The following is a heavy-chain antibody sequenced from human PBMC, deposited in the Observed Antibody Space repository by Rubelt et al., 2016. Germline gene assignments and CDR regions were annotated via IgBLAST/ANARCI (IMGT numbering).Heavy chain of an antibody. Sequence: EVQLVESGGGLVQPGGSLRLSCAGSGFTFSSHWMHWVRQAPGKGLVWVADIKSDGSEKYYADSVEGRFTISRDNAKNSLDLQMNSLRAEDTALYYCVRVRPGPVDYWGQGTLVTVSS. CDR3: VRVRPGPVDY. V-gene: IGHV3-7*01. J-gene: IGHJ4*02. CDR2: IKSDGSEK. D-gene: IGHD1-14*01. CDR1: GFTFSSHW.